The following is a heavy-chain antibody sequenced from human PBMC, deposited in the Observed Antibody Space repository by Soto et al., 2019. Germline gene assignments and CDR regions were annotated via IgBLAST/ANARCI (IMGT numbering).Heavy chain of an antibody. J-gene: IGHJ6*02. CDR2: INAGNGNT. CDR1: GYTFTSYA. Sequence: GASVKVSCKASGYTFTSYAMHWVRQAPGQRLEWMGWINAGNGNTKYSQKFQGRVTITRDTSASTAYMELSSLRSEDTAVYYRARVHFYYYGMDVWGQGTTVTVSS. CDR3: ARVHFYYYGMDV. V-gene: IGHV1-3*01.